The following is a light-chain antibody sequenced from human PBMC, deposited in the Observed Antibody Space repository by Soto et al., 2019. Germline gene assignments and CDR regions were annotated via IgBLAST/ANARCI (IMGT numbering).Light chain of an antibody. Sequence: QTVVTQEPSLTVSPGGTVTLTCASSTGAVTSRYYPNWFQQKPGQAPRALIYNTSSKHSWTPARFSGSLLGGKAALTLSGVQPEDEAEYYCLLYYGGSVVFGGGTKLTVL. CDR1: TGAVTSRYY. CDR3: LLYYGGSVV. V-gene: IGLV7-43*01. J-gene: IGLJ2*01. CDR2: NTS.